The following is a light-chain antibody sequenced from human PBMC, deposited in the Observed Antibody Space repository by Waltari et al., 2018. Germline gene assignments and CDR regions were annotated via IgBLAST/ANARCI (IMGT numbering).Light chain of an antibody. CDR1: QSIGTS. V-gene: IGKV1-39*01. CDR2: AVS. J-gene: IGKJ5*01. Sequence: DILLTQSPSSLSASVADRVTITCRAGQSIGTSLNWYQQKPGNAPNLLIYAVSSLQSGVPSRFSGSGSGIEFTLTISSLQPEDFATYYCQQSYSSLPITFGQGTRLEIK. CDR3: QQSYSSLPIT.